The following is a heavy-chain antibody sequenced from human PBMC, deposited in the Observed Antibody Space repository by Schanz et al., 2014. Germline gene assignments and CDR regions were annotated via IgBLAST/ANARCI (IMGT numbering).Heavy chain of an antibody. J-gene: IGHJ4*02. CDR1: RSTFSSYT. D-gene: IGHD4-17*01. Sequence: QVQLVQSGAEVKKPGSSVKVSCKASRSTFSSYTISWVRQARGQGLEWVGRFIPILDVGNYAQRFQGRVTITADRPTSTAYMELSSLRSDDTAVYYCARGYGDSPTDFWGQGTLVTVSS. V-gene: IGHV1-69*02. CDR3: ARGYGDSPTDF. CDR2: FIPILDVG.